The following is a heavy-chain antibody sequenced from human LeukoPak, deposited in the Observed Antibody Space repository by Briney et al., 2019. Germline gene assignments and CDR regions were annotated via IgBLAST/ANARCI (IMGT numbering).Heavy chain of an antibody. Sequence: SETLSLTCTVSGDSISTYYWSWIRQPPGKGLEWIGNIHHSGRTNYNPSFKSRVTISVDTSKNQFSLKLDSVTAADTAVYYCARPRDGYNFGAFDLWGQGTLVSVSS. CDR3: ARPRDGYNFGAFDL. D-gene: IGHD5-24*01. V-gene: IGHV4-59*08. CDR1: GDSISTYY. CDR2: IHHSGRT. J-gene: IGHJ3*01.